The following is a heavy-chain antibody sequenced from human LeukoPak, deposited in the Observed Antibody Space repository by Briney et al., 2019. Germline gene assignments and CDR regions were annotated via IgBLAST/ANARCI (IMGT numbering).Heavy chain of an antibody. J-gene: IGHJ4*02. CDR3: ARDFSYRQFDY. Sequence: PGESLRLSCAASGIAFSDSFMAWVRQAPAKGLEWGAEISPDGSGSSYVDSVAGRFTISRDNSKDAPYLQMNSLRVEETAVYYCARDFSYRQFDYWGLGTLVTVSS. CDR2: ISPDGSGS. D-gene: IGHD2/OR15-2a*01. V-gene: IGHV3-7*01. CDR1: GIAFSDSF.